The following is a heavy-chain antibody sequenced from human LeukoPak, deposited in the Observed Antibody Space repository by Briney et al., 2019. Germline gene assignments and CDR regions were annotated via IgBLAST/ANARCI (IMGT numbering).Heavy chain of an antibody. CDR2: ISASGGST. Sequence: GESLRLSCAASGFTFGDVGLSWVRQPPGKGLEWVSAISASGGSTYYADSVKGRFTISRDNSKNTLSLLMNSLRAEDTAVYYCAKAGLYGSGTLNCFDPWGQGTLVTVSS. CDR3: AKAGLYGSGTLNCFDP. D-gene: IGHD3-10*01. CDR1: GFTFGDVG. J-gene: IGHJ5*02. V-gene: IGHV3-23*01.